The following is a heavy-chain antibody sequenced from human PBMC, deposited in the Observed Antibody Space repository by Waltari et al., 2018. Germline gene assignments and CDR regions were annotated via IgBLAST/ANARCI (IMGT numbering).Heavy chain of an antibody. CDR2: MQYRGST. V-gene: IGHV4-39*01. CDR1: GGSISSNYN. J-gene: IGHJ1*01. D-gene: IGHD4-17*01. CDR3: GRIAFGDDGGYFQH. Sequence: QLQLQESGPGLVQPSETLSLTCTVSGGSISSNYNWGWIRQPPGKGLEWMGNMQYRGSTFYNPSLKSRVTISLDTWSNQFSLRLSSVGAADTAVYFCGRIAFGDDGGYFQHWGQGTLVTVSS.